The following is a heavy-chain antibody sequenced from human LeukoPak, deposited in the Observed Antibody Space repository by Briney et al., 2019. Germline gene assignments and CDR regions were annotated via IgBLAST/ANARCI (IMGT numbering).Heavy chain of an antibody. J-gene: IGHJ3*02. Sequence: SGGSLRLSCAASGFTFSSYGMHWVRQAPGKGLEWVAVISYDGSNKYYADSVKGRFTISRDNSKNTLYLQMNSLRVEDTAIYYCAKVSVVAGRNAFDIWGQGAMVTVSS. V-gene: IGHV3-30*18. D-gene: IGHD3-22*01. CDR2: ISYDGSNK. CDR3: AKVSVVAGRNAFDI. CDR1: GFTFSSYG.